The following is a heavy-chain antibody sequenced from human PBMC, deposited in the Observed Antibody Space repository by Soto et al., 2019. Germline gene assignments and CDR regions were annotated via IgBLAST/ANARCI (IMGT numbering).Heavy chain of an antibody. D-gene: IGHD3-22*01. CDR2: IYSGGTT. Sequence: EVQLVESGGGLVQPGGSLRLSCAASGFTVSSNYMSWVRQAPGKGLEWVSVIYSGGTTYYADSVKGRFTISRDNSKNTRYLQMNSLRAEDTAVYYCARNGDSSDYRGWFDPWGQGPLVTVSS. J-gene: IGHJ5*02. CDR1: GFTVSSNY. V-gene: IGHV3-66*01. CDR3: ARNGDSSDYRGWFDP.